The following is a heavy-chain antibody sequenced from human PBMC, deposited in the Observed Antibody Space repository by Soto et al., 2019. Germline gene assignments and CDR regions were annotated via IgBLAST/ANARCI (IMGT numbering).Heavy chain of an antibody. V-gene: IGHV2-5*02. CDR3: AHRPNDFWSGSEGYYFDF. CDR2: IYWDGDK. D-gene: IGHD3-3*01. CDR1: GFSLSSSGVG. J-gene: IGHJ4*02. Sequence: SGPTLVNPTQTLTLTCTFSGFSLSSSGVGVGWIRQPPGKALGWLALIYWDGDKRYSPSLKSRLTITKDTSKNQVVLTMTNMDPVDTATYFCAHRPNDFWSGSEGYYFDFWGQGTLVTVSS.